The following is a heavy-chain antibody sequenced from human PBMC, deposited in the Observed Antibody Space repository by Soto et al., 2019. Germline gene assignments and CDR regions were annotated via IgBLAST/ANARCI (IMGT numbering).Heavy chain of an antibody. V-gene: IGHV3-30*03. CDR3: ARDQGYSSSQYFIDN. CDR2: ISYDGSDE. Sequence: QVQLVESGGGVVQPGRSLRLSCAASGFTFRSFGMHWVRQAPGKGLEWVALISYDGSDEYYADSVKGRFTVSRDNSKNTLYLQMNSLQVEDTAIYYCARDQGYSSSQYFIDNWGQGTLVTVSS. J-gene: IGHJ4*02. CDR1: GFTFRSFG. D-gene: IGHD6-13*01.